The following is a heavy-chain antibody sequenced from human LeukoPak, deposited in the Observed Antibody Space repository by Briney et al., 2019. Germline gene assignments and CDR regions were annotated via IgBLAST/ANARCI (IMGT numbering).Heavy chain of an antibody. CDR2: IYYSGST. D-gene: IGHD5-12*01. CDR3: ASSDSGYDLYYFDY. CDR1: GGSINSSSYY. J-gene: IGHJ4*02. Sequence: SETLSLTCTVSGGSINSSSYYWGWIRQPPGKGMEWIGSIYYSGSTYYNPSLKSRVTISVDTSKNQFSLKLSSVTAADTAVYYCASSDSGYDLYYFDYWGQGTLVTVSS. V-gene: IGHV4-39*01.